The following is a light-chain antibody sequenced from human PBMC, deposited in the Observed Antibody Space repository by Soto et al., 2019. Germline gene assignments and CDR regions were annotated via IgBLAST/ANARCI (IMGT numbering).Light chain of an antibody. V-gene: IGKV3-20*01. CDR3: QQYDNLPS. Sequence: EIVLTQSPGTLSLSPGEGATVSCRVSQSINSKSLVWYQRKFGQAPRLLIYNTSSRATGIPDRFSGSGSGTDFTLSISRLEPEDIGTYYCQQYDNLPSFGGGTKVDIK. J-gene: IGKJ4*01. CDR1: QSINSKS. CDR2: NTS.